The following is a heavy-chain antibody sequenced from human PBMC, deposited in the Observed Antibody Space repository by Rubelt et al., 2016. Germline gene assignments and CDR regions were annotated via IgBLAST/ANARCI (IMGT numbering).Heavy chain of an antibody. CDR1: GGSISSYY. D-gene: IGHD6-19*01. Sequence: QVQLQESGPGLVKPSETLSLTCTVSGGSISSYYWIWIRQPPGKGLEWIGHVYDSGTATYNPSLKSRVTISVDRSKNQFSRKLNSLTAADTAVYFCARDGGSSGWYDYWGQGTLVTVSS. CDR3: ARDGGSSGWYDY. CDR2: VYDSGTA. V-gene: IGHV4-59*01. J-gene: IGHJ4*02.